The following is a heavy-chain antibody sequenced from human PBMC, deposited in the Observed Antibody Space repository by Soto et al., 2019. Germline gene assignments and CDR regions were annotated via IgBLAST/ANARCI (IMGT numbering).Heavy chain of an antibody. CDR3: ARPLHSSCWYWYYYYGMDV. D-gene: IGHD6-19*01. V-gene: IGHV3-30-3*01. Sequence: QVQLVESGGGVVHPGRSLRLSCAASGFTFSSYAMHWVRQAPGKGLEWVAVISYDGSNKYYADSVKGRFTISRDNSMNTLDLQMNSLRAEDTAVYYCARPLHSSCWYWYYYYGMDVWGQGTTVTVSS. CDR2: ISYDGSNK. J-gene: IGHJ6*02. CDR1: GFTFSSYA.